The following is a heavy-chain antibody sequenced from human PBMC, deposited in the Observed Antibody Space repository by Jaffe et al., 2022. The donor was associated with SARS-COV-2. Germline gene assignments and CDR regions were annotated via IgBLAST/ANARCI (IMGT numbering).Heavy chain of an antibody. V-gene: IGHV2-26*01. J-gene: IGHJ4*02. CDR3: ARRNSATYYPFDF. D-gene: IGHD1-26*01. Sequence: QVTLKESGPVLVKPTETLTLTCTVSGFSLSNARMGVSWIRQPPGKAPEWLAHIFSNDEKSYNTSLKSRLTISKDTSNSQVLLIMTNMDPVDTATYYCARRNSATYYPFDFWGQGTLVTVSS. CDR1: GFSLSNARMG. CDR2: IFSNDEK.